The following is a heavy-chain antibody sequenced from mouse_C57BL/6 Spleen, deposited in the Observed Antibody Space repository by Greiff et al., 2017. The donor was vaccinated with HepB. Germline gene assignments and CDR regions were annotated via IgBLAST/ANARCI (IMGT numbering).Heavy chain of an antibody. Sequence: DVKLVESRGGLVKPGGSLKLSCAASGFTFSDYGMHWVRQAPEKGLEWVAYISSGSSTIYYADTVKGRFTISRDNAKNTLFLQMTSLRSEDTAMYFCARDYGNLYYYAMDYWGQGTSVTVSS. D-gene: IGHD2-1*01. CDR3: ARDYGNLYYYAMDY. CDR1: GFTFSDYG. J-gene: IGHJ4*01. CDR2: ISSGSSTI. V-gene: IGHV5-17*01.